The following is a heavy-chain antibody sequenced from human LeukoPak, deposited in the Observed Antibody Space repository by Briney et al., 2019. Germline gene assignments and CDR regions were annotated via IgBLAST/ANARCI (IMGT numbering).Heavy chain of an antibody. CDR2: ISWNSGSI. D-gene: IGHD3-22*01. CDR3: ARDPYYDSSGYYYYYYGMDV. V-gene: IGHV3-9*01. J-gene: IGHJ6*02. Sequence: AGGSLRLSCAASGFTFDDYAMHWVRQAPGKGLEWVSGISWNSGSIGYADSVKGRFTISRDNAKNSLYLQMNSLRAEDTAVYYCARDPYYDSSGYYYYYYGMDVWGQGTTVTVSS. CDR1: GFTFDDYA.